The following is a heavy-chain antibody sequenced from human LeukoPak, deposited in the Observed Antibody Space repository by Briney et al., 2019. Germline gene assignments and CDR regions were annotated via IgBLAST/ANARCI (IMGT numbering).Heavy chain of an antibody. Sequence: GGSLRLSCAASGFTFSSYWMSWVRQAPGKGLEWVANIKQDESEKYYVDSVKGRFTISRDNAKNSLYLQMNSLRAEDTAVYYCARDNDYVWGSYRGFDYWGQGTLVTVSS. D-gene: IGHD3-16*02. V-gene: IGHV3-7*01. CDR2: IKQDESEK. J-gene: IGHJ4*02. CDR3: ARDNDYVWGSYRGFDY. CDR1: GFTFSSYW.